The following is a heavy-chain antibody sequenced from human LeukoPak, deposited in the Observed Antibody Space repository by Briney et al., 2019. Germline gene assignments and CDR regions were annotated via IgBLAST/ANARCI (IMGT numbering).Heavy chain of an antibody. CDR2: IIPIFGTA. CDR3: ALCPQFLEWPYPHHDAFDI. D-gene: IGHD3-3*01. J-gene: IGHJ3*02. V-gene: IGHV1-69*05. Sequence: ASVKVSCKASGGTFSSYAISWVRQAPGQGLEWMGGIIPIFGTANYAQKFQGRVTITTDESTSTAYMELSSLRSEDTAVYYCALCPQFLEWPYPHHDAFDIWGQGTMVTVSS. CDR1: GGTFSSYA.